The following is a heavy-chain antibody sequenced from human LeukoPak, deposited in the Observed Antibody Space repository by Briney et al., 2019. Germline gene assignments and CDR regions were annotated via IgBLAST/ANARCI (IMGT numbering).Heavy chain of an antibody. V-gene: IGHV4-39*01. CDR3: ARLEWLALFDP. CDR1: GGSISSSSYY. J-gene: IGHJ5*02. D-gene: IGHD3-3*01. Sequence: PSETLSLTCSVSGGSISSSSYYWGWLRQPPGQGLEWIGSIYYSGSTYYNPSLKSRVTISVDTSKNQFSLKLSSVTAADTAVYYCARLEWLALFDPWGQGTLVTVSS. CDR2: IYYSGST.